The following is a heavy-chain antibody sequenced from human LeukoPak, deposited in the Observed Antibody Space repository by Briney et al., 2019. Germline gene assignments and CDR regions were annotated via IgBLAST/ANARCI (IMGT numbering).Heavy chain of an antibody. V-gene: IGHV4-39*01. Sequence: SETLSRTCTVSGGSISSSSYYWGWIRQPPGKGLEWIGSIYYSGSTYYNPSLKSRVTISVDTSKNQFSLKLSSVTAADTAVYYCARGGSYSYYFDYWGQGTLVAVSS. D-gene: IGHD1-26*01. CDR2: IYYSGST. CDR3: ARGGSYSYYFDY. J-gene: IGHJ4*02. CDR1: GGSISSSSYY.